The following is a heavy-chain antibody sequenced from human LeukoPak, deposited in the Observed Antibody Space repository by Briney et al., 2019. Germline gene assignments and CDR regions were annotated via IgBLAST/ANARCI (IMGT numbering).Heavy chain of an antibody. CDR3: ARDDPYYYDSSGLDY. V-gene: IGHV3-7*01. J-gene: IGHJ4*02. CDR2: IKQDGSEK. CDR1: GFTFSSYW. D-gene: IGHD3-22*01. Sequence: GGSLRLSCAASGFTFSSYWMSWVRQAPGKGLEWVANIKQDGSEKYYEDSVKGRFTISRDNAKNSLYLQMNSLRAEDTAVYYCARDDPYYYDSSGLDYWGQGTLVTVSS.